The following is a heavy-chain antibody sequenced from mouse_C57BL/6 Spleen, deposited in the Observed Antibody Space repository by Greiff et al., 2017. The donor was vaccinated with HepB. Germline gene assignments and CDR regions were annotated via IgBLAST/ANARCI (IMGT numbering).Heavy chain of an antibody. CDR1: GYTFTRYW. Sequence: VQLQQPGAELVKPGASVKMSCKASGYTFTRYWITWVKQRPGPGLEWIGDIYPGSGSTNYNEKFKSKATLTVDTSSSTAYMQLSSLTSEDSAVYYCARDSSGPAWFAYWGQGTLVTVSA. CDR3: ARDSSGPAWFAY. CDR2: IYPGSGST. J-gene: IGHJ3*01. D-gene: IGHD3-2*02. V-gene: IGHV1-55*01.